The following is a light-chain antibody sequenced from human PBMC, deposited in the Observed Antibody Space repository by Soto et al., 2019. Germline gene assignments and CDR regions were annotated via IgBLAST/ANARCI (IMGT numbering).Light chain of an antibody. CDR3: QQYYSFPPS. V-gene: IGKV1-5*01. CDR2: AAS. Sequence: DIQMTQSPSTLSGSVGDRVTINCRASQTISSWLAWYQQKPGKAPELLIYAASTLQSGVPSRFSGSGSGTDFTLTISCLQSEDFATYYCQQYYSFPPSFGQGTKVDIK. CDR1: QTISSW. J-gene: IGKJ1*01.